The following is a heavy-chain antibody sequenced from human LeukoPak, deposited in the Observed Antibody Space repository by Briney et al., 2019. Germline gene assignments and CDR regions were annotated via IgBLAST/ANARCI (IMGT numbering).Heavy chain of an antibody. D-gene: IGHD6-19*01. J-gene: IGHJ4*02. CDR3: ARHRAIAGPFDH. Sequence: SETLSLTCTVSGGSISSYYWSWFRLPPGKGLEWIGQISYSGITKYNPALKSRVTVSVDTSKNQISVTLSSVTAADTAFYYCARHRAIAGPFDHWGQGTLVTVSS. CDR2: ISYSGIT. V-gene: IGHV4-59*08. CDR1: GGSISSYY.